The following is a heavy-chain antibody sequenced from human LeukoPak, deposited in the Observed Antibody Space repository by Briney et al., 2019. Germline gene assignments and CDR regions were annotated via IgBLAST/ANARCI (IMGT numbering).Heavy chain of an antibody. CDR2: IYHSGST. J-gene: IGHJ3*02. CDR3: ARAPDTAYYYDSSGYMGVGAFDI. CDR1: GGSISSGGYS. Sequence: PSQTLSLTCAVSGGSISSGGYSWSWIRQPPGKGLEWIGYIYHSGSTYYNPSLKSRVTISVDRSKNQFSLKLSSVTAADTAVYYCARAPDTAYYYDSSGYMGVGAFDIWGQGTMVIVSS. V-gene: IGHV4-30-2*01. D-gene: IGHD3-22*01.